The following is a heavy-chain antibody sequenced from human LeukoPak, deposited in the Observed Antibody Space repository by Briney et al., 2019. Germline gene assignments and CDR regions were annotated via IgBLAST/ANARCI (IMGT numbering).Heavy chain of an antibody. J-gene: IGHJ4*02. Sequence: ASVKVSCKASGYTFTSYGISWVRQAPGQGLEWMGWISAYNGNTNYAQKLQGRVTMTTDTSTSTAYMELRSLRSDDTAVYYCARDCDILTGYYIPDYWGQGTLVTVSS. V-gene: IGHV1-18*04. CDR1: GYTFTSYG. CDR2: ISAYNGNT. CDR3: ARDCDILTGYYIPDY. D-gene: IGHD3-9*01.